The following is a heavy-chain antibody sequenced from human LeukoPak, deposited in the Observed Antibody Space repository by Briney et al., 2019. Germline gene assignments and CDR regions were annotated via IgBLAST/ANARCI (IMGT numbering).Heavy chain of an antibody. D-gene: IGHD3-10*01. J-gene: IGHJ4*02. CDR2: IDPGDSET. CDR3: ATFPSSSGLRGDH. CDR1: GFSFTSYW. Sequence: ESLKISCKGSGFSFTSYWIGWVRQMPGKGLECVGIIDPGDSETRYSPSFQGQVTISVDKSMSTAYLQWSSLQASDTAVYYCATFPSSSGLRGDHWGQGTLVTVSS. V-gene: IGHV5-51*01.